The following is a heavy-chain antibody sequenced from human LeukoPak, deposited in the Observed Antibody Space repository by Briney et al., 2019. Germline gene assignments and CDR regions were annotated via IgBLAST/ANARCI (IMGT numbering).Heavy chain of an antibody. J-gene: IGHJ4*02. CDR1: GGTFSSYP. CDR3: ARNSRVASTSGLNY. Sequence: SVKVSCKASGGTFSSYPITWVRQAPGQGLEWMGEITPIFGAANYAQTFQGRVTITADESTSTVFMELSSLRSDDTAFYYCARNSRVASTSGLNYWGQGTLVTVSS. CDR2: ITPIFGAA. V-gene: IGHV1-69*13. D-gene: IGHD4-23*01.